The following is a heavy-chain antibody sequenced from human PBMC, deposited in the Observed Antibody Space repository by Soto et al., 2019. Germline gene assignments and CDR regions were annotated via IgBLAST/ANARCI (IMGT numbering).Heavy chain of an antibody. D-gene: IGHD6-19*01. CDR3: ARDPYNSGPFDY. J-gene: IGHJ4*02. Sequence: GGSLRLSCAASGFTFSSYWMHWVRQAPVKGLVWVSRIDSDGSSTSYADSVKGRFTVSRDNAKNTLYLQMNSLRAEDTAVYYCARDPYNSGPFDYWGPGTLVTVSS. V-gene: IGHV3-74*01. CDR1: GFTFSSYW. CDR2: IDSDGSST.